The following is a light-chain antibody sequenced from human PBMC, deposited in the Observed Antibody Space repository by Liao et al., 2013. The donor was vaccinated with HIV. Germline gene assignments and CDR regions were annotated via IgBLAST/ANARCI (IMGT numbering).Light chain of an antibody. CDR2: QGT. CDR3: QAWDSRADVV. Sequence: YELTQPPSVSVSPGQTASITCSGDTLGHKSPSWYQQRPGQPPVLVIYQGTKRPSGIPGRFSGSYSGNTATLTISETQAMDEADYFCQAWDSRADVVFGGGTKLTVL. J-gene: IGLJ2*01. CDR1: TLGHKS. V-gene: IGLV3-1*01.